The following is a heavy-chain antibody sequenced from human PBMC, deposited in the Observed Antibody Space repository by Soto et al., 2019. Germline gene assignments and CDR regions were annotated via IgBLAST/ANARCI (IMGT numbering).Heavy chain of an antibody. D-gene: IGHD7-27*01. CDR2: ISSSSSVI. Sequence: EVQLVESGGGLVQPGGSLRLSCATSGFILSDCAMNWVRQAPGKGLEWVSYISSSSSVIDYADSVKGRFTVSRDNARNSLYLQRNSLRAEDTAVYYCARDLSWGSNWYYYMDVWGKGTTVTVSS. J-gene: IGHJ6*03. CDR1: GFILSDCA. V-gene: IGHV3-48*01. CDR3: ARDLSWGSNWYYYMDV.